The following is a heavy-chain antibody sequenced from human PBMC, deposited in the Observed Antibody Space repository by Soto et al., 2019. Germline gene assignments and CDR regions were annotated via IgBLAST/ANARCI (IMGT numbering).Heavy chain of an antibody. V-gene: IGHV1-2*04. CDR1: GYTFTGYY. J-gene: IGHJ4*02. D-gene: IGHD2-2*01. Sequence: ASVKVSCKASGYTFTGYYIHWVRQAPGQGLEWMGWINPNSGGTNYAQNFQGWVTMTRDTSINTAYMELTRLRSEDTAVYYCAKDRGRGPAAYDFDYWGQGTLVTVSS. CDR2: INPNSGGT. CDR3: AKDRGRGPAAYDFDY.